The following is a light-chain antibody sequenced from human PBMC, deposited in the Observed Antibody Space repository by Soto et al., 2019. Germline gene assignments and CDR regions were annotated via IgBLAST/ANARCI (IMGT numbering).Light chain of an antibody. J-gene: IGKJ2*01. CDR1: QSVSNNY. V-gene: IGKV3-20*01. CDR2: RAS. Sequence: EIVLTQSPGTLSLSSGERATLSCRASQSVSNNYLAWYQQKPGQAPRLLIYRASSGATGIPDRFSGSGSEIDFTITISRVAPADFDVYYCQQYGSSPYTFGQRTKLVIK. CDR3: QQYGSSPYT.